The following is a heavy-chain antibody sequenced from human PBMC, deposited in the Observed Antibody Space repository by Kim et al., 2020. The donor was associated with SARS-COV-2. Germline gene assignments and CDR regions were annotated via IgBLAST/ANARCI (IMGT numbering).Heavy chain of an antibody. D-gene: IGHD1-26*01. CDR3: AKYYPGSYHP. J-gene: IGHJ5*02. Sequence: TYYADAVKGRFTIARDNSKNTLYLQMNSLRAEDTAVYYCAKYYPGSYHPWGQGTLVTVSS. CDR2: T. V-gene: IGHV3-23*01.